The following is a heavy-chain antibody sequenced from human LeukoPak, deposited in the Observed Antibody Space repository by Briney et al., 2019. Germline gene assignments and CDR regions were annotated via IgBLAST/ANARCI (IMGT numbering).Heavy chain of an antibody. CDR1: GGSISSGNW. CDR3: ARHGLLWFGELTWFDP. D-gene: IGHD3-10*01. V-gene: IGHV4-4*02. J-gene: IGHJ5*02. CDR2: IFHSGST. Sequence: PSETLSLTCAVSGGSISSGNWWSWVRQPPGKGLEWIGEIFHSGSTNFNPSLKSRVTISIDKSKNQFSLEVTSVTAADTAVYYCARHGLLWFGELTWFDPWGQGTLVTVSS.